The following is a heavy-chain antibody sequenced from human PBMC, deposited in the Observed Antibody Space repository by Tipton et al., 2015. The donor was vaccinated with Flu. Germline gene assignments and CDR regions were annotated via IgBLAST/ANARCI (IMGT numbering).Heavy chain of an antibody. CDR1: GGSISSSSYY. CDR2: IYHSGST. D-gene: IGHD2-2*01. J-gene: IGHJ4*02. V-gene: IGHV4-39*01. Sequence: TLSLTCTVSGGSISSSSYYWGWIRQPPGKGLEWIGSIYHSGSTYYNPSLKSRVTISVDTSKNQFSLKLSSVTAADTAVYYCASAGTSSQGYYFDYWGQGTLVTVSS. CDR3: ASAGTSSQGYYFDY.